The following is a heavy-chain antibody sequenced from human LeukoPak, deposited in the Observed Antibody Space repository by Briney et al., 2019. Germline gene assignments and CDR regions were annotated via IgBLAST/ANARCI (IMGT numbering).Heavy chain of an antibody. D-gene: IGHD2-15*01. Sequence: GGSLRLSCVASGFTLRSAWLNWVRQAPGKGLERVDRIKSKTDGGTIDYAAPVKGRFTISRDDSKNTLYLQMNSLKTEDTAVYYCATEGYCSGGNCYSFDYWGQGTLVTVSS. J-gene: IGHJ4*02. CDR3: ATEGYCSGGNCYSFDY. CDR2: IKSKTDGGTI. CDR1: GFTLRSAW. V-gene: IGHV3-15*01.